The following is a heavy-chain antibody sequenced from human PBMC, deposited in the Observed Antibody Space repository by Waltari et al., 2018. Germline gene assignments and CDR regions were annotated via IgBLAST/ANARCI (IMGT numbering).Heavy chain of an antibody. V-gene: IGHV1-18*04. CDR2: TNAYNGLT. CDR1: AYTFATYG. J-gene: IGHJ4*02. Sequence: QVQLVQSGGEVKTPGASVTVSCTASAYTFATYGISWVRQAPGQGLEWLGWTNAYNGLTKYAQTVQDRATMTTDASASTAYMELRSLRSDDTAMYYCARTYYYDSRDFDYWGQGSLVTVSS. CDR3: ARTYYYDSRDFDY. D-gene: IGHD3-22*01.